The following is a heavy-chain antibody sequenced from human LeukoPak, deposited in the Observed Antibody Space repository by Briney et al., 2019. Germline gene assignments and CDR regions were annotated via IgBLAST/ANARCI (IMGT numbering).Heavy chain of an antibody. J-gene: IGHJ4*02. CDR1: GFTFSDYY. CDR3: ARDRDVVVPAATFDY. CDR2: IYYSGST. Sequence: GSLRLSCAASGFTFSDYYMSWIRQPPGKGLEWIGSIYYSGSTYYNPSLTSRVTISVDTSKNQFSLKLSSVTAADTAVYYCARDRDVVVPAATFDYWGQGTLVTASS. D-gene: IGHD2-2*01. V-gene: IGHV4-38-2*02.